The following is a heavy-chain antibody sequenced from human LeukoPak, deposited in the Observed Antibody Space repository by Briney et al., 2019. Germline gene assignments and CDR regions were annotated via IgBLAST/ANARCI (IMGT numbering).Heavy chain of an antibody. D-gene: IGHD6-13*01. Sequence: SETLSLTCAVYGGSFSGYYWSWIRQPPGKGLEWIGEINHSGSTNYNPSLKSRVTISVDTSKNQFSLKLSSVTAADTAVYYCARGSEQGDSSWYPRYFDYWGQGTLVTVSS. CDR1: GGSFSGYY. CDR2: INHSGST. J-gene: IGHJ4*02. V-gene: IGHV4-34*01. CDR3: ARGSEQGDSSWYPRYFDY.